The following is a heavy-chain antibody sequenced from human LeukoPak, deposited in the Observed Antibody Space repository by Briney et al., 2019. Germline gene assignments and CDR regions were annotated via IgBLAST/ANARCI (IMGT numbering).Heavy chain of an antibody. CDR3: AGGAIWYDSSGYYGPIDY. D-gene: IGHD3-22*01. CDR2: IYHSGST. V-gene: IGHV4-38-2*02. Sequence: KPSETLSLTCTVSGYSISSGYYWGWIRQPPGKGLEWIGSIYHSGSTFYNPSLKSRVTISVDTSKNQFSLKLSSVTAADTAVYYCAGGAIWYDSSGYYGPIDYWGQGTLVTVSS. J-gene: IGHJ4*02. CDR1: GYSISSGYY.